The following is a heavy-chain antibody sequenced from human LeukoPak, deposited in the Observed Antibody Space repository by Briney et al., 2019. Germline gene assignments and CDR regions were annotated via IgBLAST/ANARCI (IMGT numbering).Heavy chain of an antibody. D-gene: IGHD3-22*01. CDR3: AKEYYYDSSGPNWFDP. CDR1: GFTFSSYA. Sequence: TGGSLRLSCAASGFTFSSYAMSWVRQAPGKGLEWVSAISGSGGSTYYADSVKGRFTISRDNSKNTLYLQMNSLRAEDTAVYYCAKEYYYDSSGPNWFDPWGQGTLVTVSS. J-gene: IGHJ5*02. CDR2: ISGSGGST. V-gene: IGHV3-23*01.